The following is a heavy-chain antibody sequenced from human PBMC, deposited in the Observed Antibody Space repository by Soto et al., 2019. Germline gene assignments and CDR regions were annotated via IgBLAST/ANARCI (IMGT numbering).Heavy chain of an antibody. CDR2: IGGDTSYT. V-gene: IGHV3-23*01. CDR3: AKDPNGGYVGAFDS. Sequence: GGSLRLSCTASGFSFSNYAVTWVRQAPGKGLEWVSSIGGDTSYTYYADSVKGRFTISRDKSKNTVFLQMNSLRADDTAVYHCAKDPNGGYVGAFDSWGQGPLVTVSS. CDR1: GFSFSNYA. J-gene: IGHJ4*02. D-gene: IGHD5-12*01.